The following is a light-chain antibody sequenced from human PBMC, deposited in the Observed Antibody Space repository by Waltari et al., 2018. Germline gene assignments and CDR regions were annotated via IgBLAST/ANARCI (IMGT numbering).Light chain of an antibody. J-gene: IGLJ3*02. CDR1: SSDIRKYNL. Sequence: QSALTQTASVSGSPGQAITISCSGTSSDIRKYNLVFWYQQHPGKAPTLIIYDVNKRPSGVSNRFSGSKSGNTAFLTISGLQTADEADYYCCSYVGSAISVFGGGTKLTVL. CDR3: CSYVGSAISV. V-gene: IGLV2-23*02. CDR2: DVN.